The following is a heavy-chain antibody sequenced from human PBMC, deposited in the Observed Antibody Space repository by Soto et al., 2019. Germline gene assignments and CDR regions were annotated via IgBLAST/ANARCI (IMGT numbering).Heavy chain of an antibody. J-gene: IGHJ4*02. V-gene: IGHV3-74*01. D-gene: IGHD5-12*01. CDR2: TSPAGSST. Sequence: GGSLRLSFAASGFTVTSYWMHWVLQAPGKGLVWVSRTSPAGSSTYYAAFVRGRFTISQATAKNPLYLQINSLGAEDTTVYYCARGNTGYGNFDYWGQGSLVTVTS. CDR1: GFTVTSYW. CDR3: ARGNTGYGNFDY.